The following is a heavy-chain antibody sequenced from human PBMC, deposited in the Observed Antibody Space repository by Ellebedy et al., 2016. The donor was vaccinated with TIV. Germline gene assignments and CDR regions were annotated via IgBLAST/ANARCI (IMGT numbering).Heavy chain of an antibody. D-gene: IGHD5-18*01. V-gene: IGHV1-3*01. CDR1: GYTFTSYA. Sequence: ASVKVSCXASGYTFTSYAMHWVRQAPGQRLEWMGWINAGNGNTKYSQKFQGRVTITRDTSASTAYMELSSLRSEDTAVYYCARDEGYSAEYFQHWGQGTLVTVSS. CDR3: ARDEGYSAEYFQH. CDR2: INAGNGNT. J-gene: IGHJ1*01.